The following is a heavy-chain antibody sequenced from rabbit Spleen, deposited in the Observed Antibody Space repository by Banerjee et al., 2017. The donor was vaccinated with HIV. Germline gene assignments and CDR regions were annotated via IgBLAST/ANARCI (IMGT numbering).Heavy chain of an antibody. CDR2: IDAGSSGFT. V-gene: IGHV1S45*01. CDR1: GVSFSSSSY. J-gene: IGHJ4*01. D-gene: IGHD3-1*01. CDR3: ARSDGAGAGWGLNL. Sequence: QEQLEESGGDLVKPGASLTLTCTASGVSFSSSSYVCWVRQAPGKGLEWIACIDAGSSGFTYFATWAKGRFTCSKSSSTTVTLQMTRLTVADTATYFCARSDGAGAGWGLNLWGQGTLVTVS.